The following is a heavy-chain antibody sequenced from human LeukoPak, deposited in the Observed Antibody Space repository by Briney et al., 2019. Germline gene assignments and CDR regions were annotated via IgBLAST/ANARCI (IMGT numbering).Heavy chain of an antibody. D-gene: IGHD3-22*01. V-gene: IGHV4-34*01. CDR1: GGSFSGYY. J-gene: IGHJ6*03. CDR2: INHSGST. CDR3: AREGSYYDSSGLYYMDV. Sequence: PSETLSLTCAVYGGSFSGYYWSWIRQPPGKGLEWIGEINHSGSTNYNPSLKSRVTISVDTSKNQFFLKLSSVTAADTAVYYCAREGSYYDSSGLYYMDVWGKGTTVTVSS.